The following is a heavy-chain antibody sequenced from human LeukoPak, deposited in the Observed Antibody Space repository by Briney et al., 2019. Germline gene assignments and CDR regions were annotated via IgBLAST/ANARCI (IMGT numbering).Heavy chain of an antibody. CDR3: AREGILMVYATLPDV. D-gene: IGHD2-8*01. Sequence: SQTLSLTCTVSGGSISSGSYYWGWIRQPAGKGLEWIGRIYTSGSTNYNPSLKSRVTISVDTSKNQFSLKLSSVTAADTAVYYCAREGILMVYATLPDVWGKGTPVTVSS. CDR1: GGSISSGSYY. J-gene: IGHJ6*04. CDR2: IYTSGST. V-gene: IGHV4-61*02.